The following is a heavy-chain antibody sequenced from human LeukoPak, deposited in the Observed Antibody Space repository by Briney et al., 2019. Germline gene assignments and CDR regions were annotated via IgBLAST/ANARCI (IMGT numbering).Heavy chain of an antibody. V-gene: IGHV4-4*07. CDR3: ARSRGTTMVTRFDY. CDR1: GGSISNYY. D-gene: IGHD5-18*01. Sequence: SETLSLTCTVSGGSISNYYWCWIRQPAGKGLEWIGRIYSSGSTNYNPSLKSRVTMSVDTSKNQFSVKLSSVTAADTAVYYCARSRGTTMVTRFDYWGQGTLVTVSS. J-gene: IGHJ4*02. CDR2: IYSSGST.